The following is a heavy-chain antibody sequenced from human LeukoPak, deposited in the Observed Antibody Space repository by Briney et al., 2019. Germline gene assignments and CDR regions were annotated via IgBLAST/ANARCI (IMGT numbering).Heavy chain of an antibody. CDR3: AKSPFMITFGGVPGGY. V-gene: IGHV3-30*18. D-gene: IGHD3-16*01. CDR1: GFTFSSYG. Sequence: PGGSLRLSCAASGFTFSSYGMHWVRQAPGKGLEWVAVISYDGSNEYYADSVKGRFTISRDNSKNTLYLQMNSLRAEDTAVYYCAKSPFMITFGGVPGGYWGQGTLVTVSS. CDR2: ISYDGSNE. J-gene: IGHJ4*02.